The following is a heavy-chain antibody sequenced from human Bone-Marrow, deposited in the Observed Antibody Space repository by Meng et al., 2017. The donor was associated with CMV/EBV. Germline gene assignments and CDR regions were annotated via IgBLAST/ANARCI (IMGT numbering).Heavy chain of an antibody. V-gene: IGHV3-21*01. J-gene: IGHJ1*01. D-gene: IGHD3-10*01. CDR2: ISSSSSYI. Sequence: GGSLRLSCAASGFPFSSYSMNWVRQAPGKGLEWVSSISSSSSYIYYADSVKGRFTISRDNAKNSLYLQMNSLRAEDTAVYYCARDPRGYYGSGSYRSDDWGQGTLVTVSS. CDR3: ARDPRGYYGSGSYRSDD. CDR1: GFPFSSYS.